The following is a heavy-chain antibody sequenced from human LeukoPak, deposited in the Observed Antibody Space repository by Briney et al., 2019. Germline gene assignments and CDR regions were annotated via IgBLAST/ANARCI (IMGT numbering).Heavy chain of an antibody. D-gene: IGHD3-3*01. J-gene: IGHJ4*02. V-gene: IGHV3-48*01. Sequence: GGSPRLSCAASGFTFGSYGMHWVRQAPGKGLEWVSYISSSSSTIYYADSVKGRFTISRDNAKNSLSLQMNSLRAEDTAVYYCARGTTIFGVVIPEDYWGQGTLVTVSS. CDR1: GFTFGSYG. CDR3: ARGTTIFGVVIPEDY. CDR2: ISSSSSTI.